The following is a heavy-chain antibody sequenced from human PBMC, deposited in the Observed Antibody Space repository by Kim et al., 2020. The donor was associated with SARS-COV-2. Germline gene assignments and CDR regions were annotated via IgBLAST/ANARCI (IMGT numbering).Heavy chain of an antibody. CDR3: ARETLVDTAMGPYYYYGMDV. J-gene: IGHJ6*02. CDR1: GGSISSYY. CDR2: IYYSGST. D-gene: IGHD5-18*01. V-gene: IGHV4-59*01. Sequence: SETLSLTCTVSGGSISSYYWSWIRQPPGKGLEWIGYIYYSGSTNYNPSLKSRVTISVDTSKNQFSLKLSSVTAADTAVYYCARETLVDTAMGPYYYYGMDVWCQGTTVTVSS.